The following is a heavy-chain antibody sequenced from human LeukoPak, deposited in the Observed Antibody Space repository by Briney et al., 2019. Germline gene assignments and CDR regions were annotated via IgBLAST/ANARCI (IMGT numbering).Heavy chain of an antibody. V-gene: IGHV3-21*01. CDR2: ISSSSSYI. CDR3: ARVGDYGGKTHVFDY. Sequence: GGSLRLSCAASGFTFSSYSMNWVRQAPGEGLEWVSSISSSSSYIYYADSVKGRFTISRDNAKNSLYLQMNSLRAEDTAVYYCARVGDYGGKTHVFDYWGQGTLVTVSS. D-gene: IGHD4-23*01. J-gene: IGHJ4*02. CDR1: GFTFSSYS.